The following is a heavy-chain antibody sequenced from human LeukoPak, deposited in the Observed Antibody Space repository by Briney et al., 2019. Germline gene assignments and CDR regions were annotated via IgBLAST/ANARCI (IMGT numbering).Heavy chain of an antibody. CDR3: AREQEQVAHYGMDV. CDR2: RNFDGSSK. V-gene: IGHV3-74*01. J-gene: IGHJ6*02. D-gene: IGHD6-6*01. Sequence: GGSLRLSCAPSGFTFRNYWMHWVRQVPGGGLVWVARRNFDGSSKTYADSAKGRFTISRDNAKNTLYVQMNSLRVEDTAVYYCAREQEQVAHYGMDVWGQGTTVTVSS. CDR1: GFTFRNYW.